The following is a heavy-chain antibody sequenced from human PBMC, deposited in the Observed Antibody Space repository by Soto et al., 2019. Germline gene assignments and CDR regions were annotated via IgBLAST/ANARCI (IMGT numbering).Heavy chain of an antibody. CDR1: GDTFTTYD. J-gene: IGHJ4*02. D-gene: IGHD3-10*01. CDR2: INPNSGNI. CDR3: ARGRASGSYYLLDY. Sequence: ASVKVSCKASGDTFTTYDINWVRQATGHGLEWMGWINPNSGNIGYAQRFQGRVTMTRDTAIRTAYMEVSSLRSDDTAVYYCARGRASGSYYLLDYCGQGTLVTFSS. V-gene: IGHV1-8*01.